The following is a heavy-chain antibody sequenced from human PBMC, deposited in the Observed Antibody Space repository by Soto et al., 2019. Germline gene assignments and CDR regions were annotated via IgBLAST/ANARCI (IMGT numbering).Heavy chain of an antibody. Sequence: KTXETLALRASVSGGSSSSIDWWSWVRQPPGKGLEWIVEIYHSVSTNYNPSLKSRVTISVDKSKNQFSLKLSSVTAADTAVYYCARGEWLEPRGSKWFDPWGQGTLVTVSS. CDR3: ARGEWLEPRGSKWFDP. D-gene: IGHD6-19*01. CDR2: IYHSVST. V-gene: IGHV4-4*02. CDR1: GGSSSSIDW. J-gene: IGHJ5*02.